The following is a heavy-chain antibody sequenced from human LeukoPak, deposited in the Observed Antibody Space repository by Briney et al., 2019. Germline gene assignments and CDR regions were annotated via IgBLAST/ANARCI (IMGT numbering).Heavy chain of an antibody. D-gene: IGHD1-26*01. CDR1: GFTFSSNW. Sequence: PGGSLRLSCAASGFTFSSNWMHWVRQAPGKGLVWVSRINEDGSTTNYADSVKGRSTIFRDNAKNTLYLQMNSVRAEDTAVYYCVRDLGGRSGHWGQGTLVTVSS. V-gene: IGHV3-74*01. CDR2: INEDGSTT. J-gene: IGHJ4*02. CDR3: VRDLGGRSGH.